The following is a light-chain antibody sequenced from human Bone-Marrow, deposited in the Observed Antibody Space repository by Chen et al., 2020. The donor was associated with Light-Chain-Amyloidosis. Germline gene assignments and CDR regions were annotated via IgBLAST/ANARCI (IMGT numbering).Light chain of an antibody. CDR3: QQYGTSPLT. CDR1: QTISSNY. J-gene: IGKJ4*01. V-gene: IGKV3-20*01. CDR2: GSS. Sequence: EIVLTQSPGTLSLSPGEGANLTCRASQTISSNYLTWYQQTFGQAPRLLIDGSSSRATGIPDRFTGSGSGTDFTLTINRLEPEDFAMYYCQQYGTSPLTFGGGTKVEIK.